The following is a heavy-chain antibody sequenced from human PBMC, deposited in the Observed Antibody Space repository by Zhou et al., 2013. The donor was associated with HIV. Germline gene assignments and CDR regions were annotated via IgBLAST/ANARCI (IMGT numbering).Heavy chain of an antibody. J-gene: IGHJ4*02. CDR1: GGTFTTYG. D-gene: IGHD3-3*01. Sequence: QVQLVQSGAEVKKPGSSVRVSCKASGGTFTTYGINWVRQAPGQGLEWMGGIIPIFARADYSQQLRGRVTITADESTSTAYMELSSLTSEDTAVYYCARFHRFNAYDGVFDSWGQGTLVTVSS. V-gene: IGHV1-69*12. CDR3: ARFHRFNAYDGVFDS. CDR2: IIPIFARA.